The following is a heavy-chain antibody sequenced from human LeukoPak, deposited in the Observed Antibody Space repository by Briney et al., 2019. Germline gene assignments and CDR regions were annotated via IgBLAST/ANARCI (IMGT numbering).Heavy chain of an antibody. CDR1: GFTFSSYG. D-gene: IGHD1-26*01. CDR3: AKEPIVGATRGDAFDI. J-gene: IGHJ3*02. V-gene: IGHV3-30*02. CDR2: IRYDGSNK. Sequence: PGGSLRLSCAASGFTFSSYGMHWVRQAPGKGLEWVAFIRYDGSNKYYADSVKGRFTISRDNSKNTLYLQMNSLRAEDTAVYYCAKEPIVGATRGDAFDIWGQGTMVTVSS.